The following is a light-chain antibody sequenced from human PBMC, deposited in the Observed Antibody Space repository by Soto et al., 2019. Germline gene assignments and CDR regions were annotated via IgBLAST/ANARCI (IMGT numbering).Light chain of an antibody. V-gene: IGLV2-14*03. CDR2: EVA. J-gene: IGLJ2*01. CDR1: NSDVGAYPY. CDR3: SSYATSGTNVI. Sequence: QSALTQPASVSGSPGQSITISCTGTNSDVGAYPYVSWYQQHPGNAPKLLIYEVADRPSGVSDRFSGSKSCNTASLTISALQAEDEAVYYCSSYATSGTNVIFGGGTKLTVL.